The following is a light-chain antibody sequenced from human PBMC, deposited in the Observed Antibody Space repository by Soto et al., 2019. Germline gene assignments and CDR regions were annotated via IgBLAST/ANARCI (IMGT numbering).Light chain of an antibody. CDR3: QQCRNWPLT. Sequence: EMVMTLAPAPLTVSKREGATNSCKVCQNVYNILAWYQQRPGQPPRLLIYDASTWATGISSRFSGSVYGTEFTLTISSLQSEDYAVYFCQQCRNWPLTFGAETKVDTK. CDR1: QNVYNI. V-gene: IGKV3-15*01. CDR2: DAS. J-gene: IGKJ4*01.